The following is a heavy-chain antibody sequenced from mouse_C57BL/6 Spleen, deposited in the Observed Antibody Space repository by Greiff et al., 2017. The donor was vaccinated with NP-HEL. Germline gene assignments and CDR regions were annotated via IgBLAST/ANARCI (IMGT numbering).Heavy chain of an antibody. Sequence: EVKLQESGPGLVKPSQSLSLTCSVTGYSITSGYYWNWIRQFPGNKLEWMGYISYDGSNNYNPSLKNRISITRDTSKNQFFLKLNSVTTEDTATYYCAREGDSNYDWYFDVWGTGATVTVSS. J-gene: IGHJ1*03. CDR3: AREGDSNYDWYFDV. D-gene: IGHD2-5*01. CDR2: ISYDGSN. CDR1: GYSITSGYY. V-gene: IGHV3-6*01.